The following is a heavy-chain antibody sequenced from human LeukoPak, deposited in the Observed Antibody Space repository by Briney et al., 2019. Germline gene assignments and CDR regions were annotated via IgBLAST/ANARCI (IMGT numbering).Heavy chain of an antibody. CDR3: ARDPIFGVIKDYYYMDV. CDR2: FGGSGGST. V-gene: IGHV3-23*01. J-gene: IGHJ6*03. Sequence: ETLSLTCTVSGGSISSYYWSWIRQPPGKGLEWVSAFGGSGGSTYYADSVKGRFTISRDNSKNTLYLQMNSLRADDTAVYYCARDPIFGVIKDYYYMDVWGKGTTVTVSS. D-gene: IGHD3-3*01. CDR1: GGSISSYY.